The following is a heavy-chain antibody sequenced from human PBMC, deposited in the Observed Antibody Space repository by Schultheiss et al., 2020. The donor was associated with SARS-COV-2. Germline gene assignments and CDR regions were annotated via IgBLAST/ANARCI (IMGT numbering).Heavy chain of an antibody. CDR2: ISYDGSNK. CDR3: ARDTRWGMDV. V-gene: IGHV3-30-3*01. D-gene: IGHD3-16*01. Sequence: GGSLRLSCAASGFTFSSYAMHWVRQAPGKGLEWVAVISYDGSNKYYADSVKGRFTISRDNAKNSLYLQMNSLRAEDTALYHCARDTRWGMDVWGKGTTVTVSS. J-gene: IGHJ6*04. CDR1: GFTFSSYA.